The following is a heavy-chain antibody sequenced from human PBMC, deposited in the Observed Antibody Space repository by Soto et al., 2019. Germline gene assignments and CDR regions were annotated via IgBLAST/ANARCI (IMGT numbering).Heavy chain of an antibody. CDR2: INAGNGNT. CDR3: ACCCSTSLHNGDSGYES. D-gene: IGHD2-2*01. CDR1: GYTFTSYT. V-gene: IGHV1-3*01. Sequence: ASVKVSCKASGYTFTSYTMHWVRQAPGQRLEWMGWINAGNGNTKYSQKFQGRVTISRDTSARTAYMELSSLRSEDTAVYYCACCCSTSLHNGDSGYESWGQGTLVTVSS. J-gene: IGHJ5*02.